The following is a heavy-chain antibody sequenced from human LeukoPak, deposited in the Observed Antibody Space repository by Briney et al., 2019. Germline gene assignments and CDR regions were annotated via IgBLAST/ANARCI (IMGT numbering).Heavy chain of an antibody. Sequence: GGSLRLSCAASGIIFSNYWMHWVRQAPGKGLVWVSRINRDGSSTSYADSVKGRFTISRDNAKNSLYLQMNSLRAEDTAAYYCARDKRDFDYYMDVWGKGTTVTISS. D-gene: IGHD3/OR15-3a*01. J-gene: IGHJ6*03. CDR2: INRDGSST. CDR3: ARDKRDFDYYMDV. V-gene: IGHV3-74*01. CDR1: GIIFSNYW.